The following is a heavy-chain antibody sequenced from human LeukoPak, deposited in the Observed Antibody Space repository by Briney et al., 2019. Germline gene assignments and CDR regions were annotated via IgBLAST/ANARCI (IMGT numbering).Heavy chain of an antibody. CDR2: ISGSGGST. CDR3: AKDLEGATGFDY. CDR1: GFTLSSYA. Sequence: GGSLRLSCVASGFTLSSYAMSWVRQAPGKGLEWVSAISGSGGSTYYADSVKGRFTISRDNSKNTLYLQMNSLRAEDTAVYYCAKDLEGATGFDYWGQGTLVTVSS. J-gene: IGHJ4*02. V-gene: IGHV3-23*01. D-gene: IGHD1-26*01.